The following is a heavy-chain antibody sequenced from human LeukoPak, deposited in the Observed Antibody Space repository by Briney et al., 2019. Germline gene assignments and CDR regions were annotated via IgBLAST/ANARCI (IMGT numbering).Heavy chain of an antibody. D-gene: IGHD3-10*01. CDR1: RFTFSSCG. Sequence: PGRSLRLSYAASRFTFSSCGMHWVRQAPGKGLEWVAVISYDGSNKYYADSVKGRFTISRDNSKNTVFLQMDSLRAEDTGVYYCVKGSGTNDYGMDTWGQGTTVTVPS. V-gene: IGHV3-30*18. CDR3: VKGSGTNDYGMDT. J-gene: IGHJ6*02. CDR2: ISYDGSNK.